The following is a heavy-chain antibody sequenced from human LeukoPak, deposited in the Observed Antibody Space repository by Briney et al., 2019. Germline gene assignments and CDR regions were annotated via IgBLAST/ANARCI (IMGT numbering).Heavy chain of an antibody. CDR3: ATMYSSGWNDIYWYFHY. V-gene: IGHV3-23*01. Sequence: GGSLRLSCAASGFTFSSYAMSWVRQAPGKGLEWVSAISGSGGSTYYADSVKGRFTISRDNSKNTLYLQMNSLRSEDTSVYYCATMYSSGWNDIYWYFHYWGQGTLVTVSS. CDR1: GFTFSSYA. CDR2: ISGSGGST. D-gene: IGHD6-19*01. J-gene: IGHJ4*02.